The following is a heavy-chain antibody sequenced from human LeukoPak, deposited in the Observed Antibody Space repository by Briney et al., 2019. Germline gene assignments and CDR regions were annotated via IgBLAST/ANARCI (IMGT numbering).Heavy chain of an antibody. J-gene: IGHJ3*02. Sequence: ASVKVSCKASGYTFTSYYIHWVRQAPGQGPEGMGIIYPSGGSTTYAQKFQSRVTMTSDMSTSTVYMELSSLRSEDTAVYYCAIGYCRGGSCDDEPGDAFDIWGQGTMVAVSS. CDR1: GYTFTSYY. CDR3: AIGYCRGGSCDDEPGDAFDI. V-gene: IGHV1-46*01. CDR2: IYPSGGST. D-gene: IGHD2-15*01.